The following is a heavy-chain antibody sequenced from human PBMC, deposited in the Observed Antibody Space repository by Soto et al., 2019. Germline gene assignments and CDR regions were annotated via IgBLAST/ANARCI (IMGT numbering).Heavy chain of an antibody. CDR3: AKEFLFGHGDYRGAGAFDS. CDR1: GFTFSSYG. D-gene: IGHD4-17*01. J-gene: IGHJ3*01. V-gene: IGHV3-23*01. CDR2: ISASGGGT. Sequence: PGGSLRLSCAASGFTFSSYGMHRVRQAPGKGLEWVSAISASGGGTYYADSVKGRFTISRDNSKNTVYLQMNSLRADDTALYYCAKEFLFGHGDYRGAGAFDSWGQGTMVTVSS.